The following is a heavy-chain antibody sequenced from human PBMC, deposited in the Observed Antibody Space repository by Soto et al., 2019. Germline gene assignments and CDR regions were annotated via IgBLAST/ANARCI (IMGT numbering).Heavy chain of an antibody. Sequence: QVQLVESGGGVVQPGRSLRLSCSASGFTFSDFEMYWVRQAPGKGLDWVSFISYDGSNQYYAGSVKGRFTVTRDNSKNPLFLLMNSLIREDTAVYFCARRTGTAARFDYWGQGTRVTVSS. CDR3: ARRTGTAARFDY. V-gene: IGHV3-30-3*01. CDR2: ISYDGSNQ. D-gene: IGHD1-1*01. CDR1: GFTFSDFE. J-gene: IGHJ4*02.